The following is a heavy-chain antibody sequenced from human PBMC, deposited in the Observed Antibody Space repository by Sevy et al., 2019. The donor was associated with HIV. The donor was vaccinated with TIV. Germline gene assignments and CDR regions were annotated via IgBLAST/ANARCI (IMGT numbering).Heavy chain of an antibody. V-gene: IGHV3-66*01. J-gene: IGHJ4*02. CDR3: ARGKTGYGYALSY. CDR2: IYSDGTT. D-gene: IGHD1-1*01. Sequence: GGSLRLSCAASRFTVNNNYMTWVRQAPRKGLEGISIIYSDGTTYHADSVKDRFNISRDNSKNMLYLQMNNLRVEDTAVYYCARGKTGYGYALSYWGQGTLVTVSS. CDR1: RFTVNNNY.